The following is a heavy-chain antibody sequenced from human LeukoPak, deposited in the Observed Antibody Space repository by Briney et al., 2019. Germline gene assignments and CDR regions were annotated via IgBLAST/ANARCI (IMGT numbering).Heavy chain of an antibody. V-gene: IGHV1-8*01. CDR3: ASNPPNTGDFYY. D-gene: IGHD1-1*01. CDR2: MSPNSGGT. J-gene: IGHJ4*02. Sequence: ASVNVSCKTSGYTFTNLDINWLRQAPGQGLEWMGWMSPNSGGTGYAQKFQGRVSMTRDIFKSTAYMELSSLRSEDTAIYYCASNPPNTGDFYYWGLGTLVTVSS. CDR1: GYTFTNLD.